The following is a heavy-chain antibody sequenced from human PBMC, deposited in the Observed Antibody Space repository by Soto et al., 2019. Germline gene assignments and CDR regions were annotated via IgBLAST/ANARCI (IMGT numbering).Heavy chain of an antibody. V-gene: IGHV4-4*02. CDR2: ICQSGTS. CDR1: GGSISSSNC. Sequence: SETLSLTCAVSGGSISSSNCWSWVRQPPEKGLEWIGEICQSGTSNYNSSLKSRVTISADASKNQFSLKLSSVTAADTAVYYCAGGYSGYDLYTNYFDYWGQGTLVTVSS. D-gene: IGHD5-12*01. J-gene: IGHJ4*02. CDR3: AGGYSGYDLYTNYFDY.